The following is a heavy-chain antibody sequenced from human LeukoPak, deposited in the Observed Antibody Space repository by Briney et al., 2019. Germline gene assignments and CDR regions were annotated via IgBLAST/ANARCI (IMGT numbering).Heavy chain of an antibody. CDR3: ARDRYYYDSSGYYPYYFDY. CDR1: GHTFSGYY. D-gene: IGHD3-22*01. Sequence: GASVKVSCKACGHTFSGYYMHWVRQAPGQGLEWMGRIDPNSGGTNYAQKFQGRVTMTRDTSISTDYMELSRLRSDDTAVYYCARDRYYYDSSGYYPYYFDYWGQGTLVTVSS. V-gene: IGHV1-2*06. J-gene: IGHJ4*02. CDR2: IDPNSGGT.